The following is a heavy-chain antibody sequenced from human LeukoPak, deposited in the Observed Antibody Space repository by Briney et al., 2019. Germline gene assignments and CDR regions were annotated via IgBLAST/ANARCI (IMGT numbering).Heavy chain of an antibody. CDR1: GFTFSTYW. Sequence: GGSLRLSCAASGFTFSTYWMSWVRQAPGKGVEWVANIKQDGSENYYVDSVKGRFTVSRDNAKNSLFLQMDSLRAEDTAVYYCARIYYDSSGSYWGRGALVTVSS. J-gene: IGHJ4*02. D-gene: IGHD3-22*01. V-gene: IGHV3-7*01. CDR3: ARIYYDSSGSY. CDR2: IKQDGSEN.